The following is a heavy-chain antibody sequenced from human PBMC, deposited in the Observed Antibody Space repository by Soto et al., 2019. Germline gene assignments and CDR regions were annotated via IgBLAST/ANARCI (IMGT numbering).Heavy chain of an antibody. CDR3: ARGRREYSSSFRDYYSGMDV. D-gene: IGHD6-6*01. CDR1: GFTFSSYG. CDR2: IWYDGSNK. V-gene: IGHV3-33*01. J-gene: IGHJ6*02. Sequence: QVQLVESGGGVVQPGRSLRLSCAASGFTFSSYGMHWVRQAPGKGLEWVAVIWYDGSNKYYADSVKGRFTISRDNSKNTLYLQMNSLRAEDTAVYYCARGRREYSSSFRDYYSGMDVWGQGTTVTVSS.